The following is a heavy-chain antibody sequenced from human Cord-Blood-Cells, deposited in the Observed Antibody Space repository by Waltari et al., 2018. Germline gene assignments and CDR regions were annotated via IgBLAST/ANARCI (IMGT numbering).Heavy chain of an antibody. V-gene: IGHV4-30-4*01. D-gene: IGHD4-4*01. CDR1: GGSFSSGYYS. J-gene: IGHJ3*02. CDR3: ASHDYSNYAFDI. CDR2: IYYSGST. Sequence: QVQLQESGPGLVKPSQTLSLTCTVSGGSFSSGYYSWSSTRQPPGKGLEWIGYIYYSGSTYYNPSLKSRVTISVDTSKNQFSLKLSSVTAADTAVYYCASHDYSNYAFDIWGQGTMVTVSS.